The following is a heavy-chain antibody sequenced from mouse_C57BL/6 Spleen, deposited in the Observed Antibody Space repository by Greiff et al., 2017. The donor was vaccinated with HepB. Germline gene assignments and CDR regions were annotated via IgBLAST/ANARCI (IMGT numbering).Heavy chain of an antibody. CDR3: ARRDMYYYGSIDY. CDR2: INPSTGGT. V-gene: IGHV1-42*01. CDR1: GYSFTGYY. J-gene: IGHJ2*01. D-gene: IGHD1-1*01. Sequence: EVQLQQSGPELVKPGASVKISCKASGYSFTGYYMNWVKQSPEKSLEWIGEINPSTGGTTYNQKFKAKATLTVDKSSSTAYMQLKSLTSEDSAVYYCARRDMYYYGSIDYWGQGTTLTVSS.